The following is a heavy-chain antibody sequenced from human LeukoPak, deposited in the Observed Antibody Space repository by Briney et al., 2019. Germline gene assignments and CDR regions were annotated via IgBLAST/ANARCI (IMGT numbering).Heavy chain of an antibody. CDR2: IYHSGYT. CDR1: GYSISSGYY. CDR3: ARDLNPTHYFDF. Sequence: SETLSLTCNVSGYSISSGYYWAWIRQAPGKGLEWIGSIYHSGYTHYNPSPKGRVTISVNTSKNDFSLKVSSVAAADTAIYYCARDLNPTHYFDFWGQGTLVTVSS. J-gene: IGHJ4*02. V-gene: IGHV4-38-2*02.